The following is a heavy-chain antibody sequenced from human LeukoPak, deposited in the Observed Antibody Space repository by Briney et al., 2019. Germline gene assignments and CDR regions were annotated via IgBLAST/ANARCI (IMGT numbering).Heavy chain of an antibody. J-gene: IGHJ3*01. V-gene: IGHV3-7*01. D-gene: IGHD1-26*01. Sequence: GGSLRLSCAASGFTFSSYWMSWVRQAPGKGLEWVAHINSDGSEKNYVDSVKGRFTISRDNARNSQFLQMNSLRAEDTAVYYCSRDGSHTDRSAFDVWGQGTKVTVSA. CDR2: INSDGSEK. CDR1: GFTFSSYW. CDR3: SRDGSHTDRSAFDV.